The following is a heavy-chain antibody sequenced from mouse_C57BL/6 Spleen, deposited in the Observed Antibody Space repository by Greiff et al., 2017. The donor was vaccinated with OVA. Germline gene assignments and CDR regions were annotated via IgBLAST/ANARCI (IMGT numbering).Heavy chain of an antibody. CDR2: ISSGSSTI. V-gene: IGHV5-17*01. Sequence: EVQGVESGGGLVKPGGSLKLSCAASGFTFSDYGMHWVRQAPEKGLEWVAYISSGSSTIYYADTVKGRFTISRDNAKNTLFLQMTSLRSEDTAMYYCARENYDGIYYYAMDYWGQGTSVTVSS. J-gene: IGHJ4*01. CDR3: ARENYDGIYYYAMDY. CDR1: GFTFSDYG. D-gene: IGHD2-4*01.